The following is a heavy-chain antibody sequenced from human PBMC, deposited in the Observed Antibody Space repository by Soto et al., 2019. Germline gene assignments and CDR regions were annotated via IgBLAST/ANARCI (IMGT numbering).Heavy chain of an antibody. Sequence: PGGSLRLSCAASGFTFNTYAMNWVRQVPGKGLEWVASISGGGGSTYYADSVKGRFTISRDTSKNTLYLQMNSLSAEETAVYYCAKGFIVVVTAIRPDDNFDVWGQGTMVTVSS. V-gene: IGHV3-23*01. D-gene: IGHD2-21*02. CDR2: ISGGGGST. CDR1: GFTFNTYA. CDR3: AKGFIVVVTAIRPDDNFDV. J-gene: IGHJ3*01.